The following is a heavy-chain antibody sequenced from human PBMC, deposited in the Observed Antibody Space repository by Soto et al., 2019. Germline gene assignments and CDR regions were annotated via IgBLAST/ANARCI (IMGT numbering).Heavy chain of an antibody. D-gene: IGHD2-15*01. Sequence: QVQLQESGPGLVKPSQTLSLTCTVSGGSISSGDYYWSWIRQPPGKGLEWIGYIYYSGSTYYNPSLTSRVTISVDTSNSQFSLKLSSVTAADTAVYYCARVDGGNNFDYWGQGTLVTVSS. J-gene: IGHJ4*02. V-gene: IGHV4-30-4*01. CDR2: IYYSGST. CDR3: ARVDGGNNFDY. CDR1: GGSISSGDYY.